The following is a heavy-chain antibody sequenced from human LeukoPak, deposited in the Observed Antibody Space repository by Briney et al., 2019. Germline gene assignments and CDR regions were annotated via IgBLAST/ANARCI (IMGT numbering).Heavy chain of an antibody. D-gene: IGHD4-17*01. V-gene: IGHV1-18*01. CDR3: AREYVDGDYADHFDY. J-gene: IGHJ4*02. Sequence: SVTVSCTASGYTVTSYGISWVRQAPRQGLEWVGWRSAYNGNTNYAHKLHGRVTMTTDTSTRTADMELRSLVSDGAGVYYCAREYVDGDYADHFDYWGRGTLVTVSS. CDR2: RSAYNGNT. CDR1: GYTVTSYG.